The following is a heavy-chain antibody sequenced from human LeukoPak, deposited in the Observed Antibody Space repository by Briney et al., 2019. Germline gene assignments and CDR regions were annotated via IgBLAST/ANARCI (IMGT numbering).Heavy chain of an antibody. CDR3: ARDWSPGRREGGYNPDY. V-gene: IGHV1-18*01. D-gene: IGHD5-24*01. J-gene: IGHJ4*02. CDR2: ISAYNGNT. Sequence: ASVKVSCKASGYTFTSYGISWVRQAPGQGLEWMGWISAYNGNTNYAQKLQGRVTMTTDTSTSTAYMELRSLRSDDTAVYYCARDWSPGRREGGYNPDYWGQGTLVTVSS. CDR1: GYTFTSYG.